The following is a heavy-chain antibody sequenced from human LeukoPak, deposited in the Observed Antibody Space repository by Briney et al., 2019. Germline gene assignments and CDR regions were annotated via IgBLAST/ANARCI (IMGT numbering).Heavy chain of an antibody. CDR1: GGSISSYY. D-gene: IGHD2-15*01. Sequence: SETLSLTCTVSGGSISSYYWTWIRQPPGKGLEWIGLVFYSGDTNYNPSLQSRVTISVDPSENQLSLTLSSVTDADTAVYYCARSLNVVLVGGAWFDPWGQGTLVTVSS. CDR3: ARSLNVVLVGGAWFDP. V-gene: IGHV4-59*01. CDR2: VFYSGDT. J-gene: IGHJ5*02.